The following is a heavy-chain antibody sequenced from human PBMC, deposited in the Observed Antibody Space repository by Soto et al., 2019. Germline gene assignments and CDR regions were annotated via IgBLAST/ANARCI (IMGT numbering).Heavy chain of an antibody. V-gene: IGHV3-74*01. J-gene: IGHJ4*02. CDR2: VTGDGHTT. CDR1: GFTFENSW. CDR3: ATAEVDY. Sequence: QTXGSLLLSCAASGFTFENSWMHWLRQAPGKGPEWVSRVTGDGHTTQYVDSVKGRFTVSRDNAKNTLYLQMNSLRAEDTAVYYCATAEVDYWGPGTLVTVSS.